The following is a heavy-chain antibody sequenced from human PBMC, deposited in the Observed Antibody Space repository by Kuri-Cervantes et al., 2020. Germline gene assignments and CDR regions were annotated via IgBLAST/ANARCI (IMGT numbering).Heavy chain of an antibody. J-gene: IGHJ4*02. CDR2: ISHDGSNK. Sequence: GESLKISCAASGFTFRSYAMHWVRQAPGKGLEWVAVISHDGSNKYYADSVKGRFTISRDSSRDTLYLQMNSLRTEDTAVYYCARGSSGWSRFDYWGQGTLVTASS. V-gene: IGHV3-30-3*01. CDR3: ARGSSGWSRFDY. D-gene: IGHD6-19*01. CDR1: GFTFRSYA.